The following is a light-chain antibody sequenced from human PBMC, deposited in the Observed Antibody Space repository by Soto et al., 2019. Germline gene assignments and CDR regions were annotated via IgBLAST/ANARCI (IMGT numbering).Light chain of an antibody. CDR3: MQALGTPFT. J-gene: IGKJ3*01. Sequence: DIVMTQSPLSLPVTPGEPASISCRSSQSLLHSNGYNYLNWYLQKPGQSPQLLIYLGSNRASGVPDRFSGSGSGTDFTLKISRVEAEDLGVYYCMQALGTPFTFGPGTKVDIK. V-gene: IGKV2-28*01. CDR2: LGS. CDR1: QSLLHSNGYNY.